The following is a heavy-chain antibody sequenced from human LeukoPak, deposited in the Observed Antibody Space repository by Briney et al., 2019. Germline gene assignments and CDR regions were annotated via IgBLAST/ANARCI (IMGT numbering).Heavy chain of an antibody. J-gene: IGHJ4*02. D-gene: IGHD2-2*03. V-gene: IGHV4-59*04. CDR3: ARGYCSSSSCYIFRPVDY. CDR2: IYYSGST. CDR1: GGSISSYY. Sequence: PSETLSLTCTVSGGSISSYYWSWIRQPPGKGLEWIGYIYYSGSTYYNPSLKSRVTISVDTSKNQLSLKLTSVTAADTAVYHCARGYCSSSSCYIFRPVDYWGQGTLVTVSS.